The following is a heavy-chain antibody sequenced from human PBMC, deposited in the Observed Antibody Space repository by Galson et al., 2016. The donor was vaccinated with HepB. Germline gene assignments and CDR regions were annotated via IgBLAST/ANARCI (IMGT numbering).Heavy chain of an antibody. CDR1: GFSFSSYV. D-gene: IGHD3-16*01. J-gene: IGHJ6*02. V-gene: IGHV3-23*01. CDR3: VRDPTWGYGMDV. Sequence: SLRLSCAASGFSFSSYVMSWVRQAPGKSLEWVSGISGVGGGTYYADSVKGRFTITRDNSNNTLYLQMNSLSAEDTAVYYCVRDPTWGYGMDVWGQGTTVTVSS. CDR2: ISGVGGGT.